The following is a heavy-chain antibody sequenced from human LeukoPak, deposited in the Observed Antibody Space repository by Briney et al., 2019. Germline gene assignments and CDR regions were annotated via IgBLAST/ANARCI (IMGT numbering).Heavy chain of an antibody. J-gene: IGHJ4*02. V-gene: IGHV1-18*01. CDR1: GYTFTRYG. D-gene: IGHD2-15*01. CDR2: ISAYNGDT. CDR3: GRLADKKLQRFLDY. Sequence: ASVKVSCKASGYTFTRYGISWVRQAPGQGLEWMGWISAYNGDTNYAQTVQGRLTMTTDTSTGTAYMELRSLRSDDTAVYYCGRLADKKLQRFLDYWGQGTLVTVSS.